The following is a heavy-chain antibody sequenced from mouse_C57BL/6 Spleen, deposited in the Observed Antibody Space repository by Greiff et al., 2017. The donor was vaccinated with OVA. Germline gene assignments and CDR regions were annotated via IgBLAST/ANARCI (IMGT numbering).Heavy chain of an antibody. V-gene: IGHV3-6*01. CDR2: ISYDGSN. Sequence: EVQLQESGPGLVKPSQSLSLTCSFTGYSITSGYYWYWIRQFPGNKLEWMGYISYDGSNNYNPSLKNRISITRDTSTNQFILKLNAVTTVDTSTYYCARAGHSYWYFDVWGTVTTVTVSS. J-gene: IGHJ1*03. CDR3: ARAGHSYWYFDV. D-gene: IGHD3-1*01. CDR1: GYSITSGYY.